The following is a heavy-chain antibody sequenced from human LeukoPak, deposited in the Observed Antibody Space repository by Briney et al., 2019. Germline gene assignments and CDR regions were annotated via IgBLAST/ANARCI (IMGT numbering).Heavy chain of an antibody. CDR2: IYYSGST. D-gene: IGHD4-17*01. CDR1: GGSISSSSYY. Sequence: NPSETLSLTCTVSGGSISSSSYYWGWVRQPPGKGLEWVGSIYYSGSTYYNPSLTSRVTISVDTSKKQFSLKLSSVTAADTAVYYCARDQRRGDYGDYFDYWGQGTLVTVSS. J-gene: IGHJ4*02. V-gene: IGHV4-39*07. CDR3: ARDQRRGDYGDYFDY.